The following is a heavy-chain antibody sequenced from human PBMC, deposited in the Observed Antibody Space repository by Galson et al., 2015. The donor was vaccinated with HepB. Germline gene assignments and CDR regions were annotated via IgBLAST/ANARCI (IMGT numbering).Heavy chain of an antibody. J-gene: IGHJ2*01. CDR1: GITFSSHV. V-gene: IGHV3-23*01. Sequence: SLRLSCAASGITFSSHVLNWVRQAPGKGLEWVSVISGDGMSTYYADSVKGRFTISRDNSRNTMFLQMDSLRADDTAIYYCASSGSYSWYFDLWGRGTLVTVSS. CDR3: ASSGSYSWYFDL. D-gene: IGHD3-22*01. CDR2: ISGDGMST.